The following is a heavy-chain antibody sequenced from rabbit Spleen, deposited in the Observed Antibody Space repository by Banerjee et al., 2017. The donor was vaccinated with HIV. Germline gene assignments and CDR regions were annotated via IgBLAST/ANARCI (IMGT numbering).Heavy chain of an antibody. CDR3: ARDGSGWGANFNL. J-gene: IGHJ4*01. CDR1: GFSFSSSYW. Sequence: QSLEESGGDLVKPGASLTLTCTASGFSFSSSYWICWVRQAPGKGLEWIACIDAGYRGNTYYASWARGRFTVSKTSSTTVTLRMTSLTAADTATYFCARDGSGWGANFNLWGQGTLVTVS. D-gene: IGHD4-1*01. V-gene: IGHV1S40*01. CDR2: IDAGYRGNT.